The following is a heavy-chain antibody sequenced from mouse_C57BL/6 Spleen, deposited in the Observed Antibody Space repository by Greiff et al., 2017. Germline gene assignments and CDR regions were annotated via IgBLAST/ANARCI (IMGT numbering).Heavy chain of an antibody. Sequence: QVQLQQPGAELVRPGTSVKLSCKASGYTFTSYWMHWVKQRPGQGLEWIGVIDPSDSYTNYNQKFKGKATLTVDTSSSTAYMQLSSLTSEDSAVYDCARGAYDYEGFAYWGQGTLVTVSA. V-gene: IGHV1-59*01. CDR1: GYTFTSYW. CDR3: ARGAYDYEGFAY. D-gene: IGHD2-4*01. J-gene: IGHJ3*01. CDR2: IDPSDSYT.